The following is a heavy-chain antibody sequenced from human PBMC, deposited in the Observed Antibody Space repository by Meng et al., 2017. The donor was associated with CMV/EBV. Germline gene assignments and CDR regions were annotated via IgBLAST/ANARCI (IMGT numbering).Heavy chain of an antibody. CDR3: ARDDYYDSSGYYSSYYYGMDV. CDR2: ISWNSGSI. D-gene: IGHD3-22*01. Sequence: GGSLRLSCTASGFTFDDYAMHWVRQAPGKGLEWVSGISWNSGSIGYADSVKGRFTISRDNAKNSLYLQMNSLRAEDTAVYYCARDDYYDSSGYYSSYYYGMDVWGQGTTVTVSS. V-gene: IGHV3-9*01. CDR1: GFTFDDYA. J-gene: IGHJ6*02.